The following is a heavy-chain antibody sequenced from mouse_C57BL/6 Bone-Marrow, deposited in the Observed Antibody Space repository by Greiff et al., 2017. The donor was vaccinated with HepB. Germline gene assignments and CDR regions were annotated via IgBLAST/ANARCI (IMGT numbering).Heavy chain of an antibody. Sequence: DVKLVESGGGLVQPGGSLKLSCAASGFTFSDYYMYWVRQTPEKRLEWVAYISNGGGSTYYPDTVKGRFTISRDNAKNTLYLQMSRLKSEDTAMYYCARRAYGSSSFAYWGQGTLVTVSA. CDR1: GFTFSDYY. CDR2: ISNGGGST. V-gene: IGHV5-12*01. J-gene: IGHJ3*01. D-gene: IGHD1-1*01. CDR3: ARRAYGSSSFAY.